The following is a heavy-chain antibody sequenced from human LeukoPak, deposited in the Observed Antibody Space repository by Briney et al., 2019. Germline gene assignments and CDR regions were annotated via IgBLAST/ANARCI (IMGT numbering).Heavy chain of an antibody. CDR3: ARDPPLDSSDFDS. CDR2: FNPTGAST. Sequence: GASVKVSCKASGYTFISYYIHWVRQAPGQGLEWMGIFNPTGASTSYAQKFQGRVTMTRDMSTTTVYMELSSLTSEDTAVYYCARDPPLDSSDFDSWGQGTLVTVSS. J-gene: IGHJ4*02. D-gene: IGHD3-22*01. CDR1: GYTFISYY. V-gene: IGHV1-46*01.